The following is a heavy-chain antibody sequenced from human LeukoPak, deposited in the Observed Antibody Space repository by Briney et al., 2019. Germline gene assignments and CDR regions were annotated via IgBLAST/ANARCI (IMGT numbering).Heavy chain of an antibody. D-gene: IGHD6-19*01. V-gene: IGHV3-30*03. Sequence: PGGSLRLSCAASGFTFSSYGMLWVRQAPGKGLEWVAVISYDGSNKYYADSVKGRFTISRDNAKNTLYLQMNSLRAEDTAVYYCARGPMPQPYSSSYFDYWGQGTLVTVSS. CDR1: GFTFSSYG. CDR3: ARGPMPQPYSSSYFDY. CDR2: ISYDGSNK. J-gene: IGHJ4*02.